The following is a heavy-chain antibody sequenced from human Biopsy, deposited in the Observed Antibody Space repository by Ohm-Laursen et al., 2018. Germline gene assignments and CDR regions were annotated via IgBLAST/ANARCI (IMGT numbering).Heavy chain of an antibody. CDR2: IYYSGST. CDR3: ASRGLVMASDYYFDD. D-gene: IGHD3/OR15-3a*01. CDR1: GVYISDYY. Sequence: GTLSLACSVSGVYISDYYWSWIRQPPGRRLEWVGSIYYSGSTNYNPSLKSRVTISADTSKSQLSLHLTSVTAADTAVYYCASRGLVMASDYYFDDWGQGTLVTVSS. J-gene: IGHJ4*02. V-gene: IGHV4-59*08.